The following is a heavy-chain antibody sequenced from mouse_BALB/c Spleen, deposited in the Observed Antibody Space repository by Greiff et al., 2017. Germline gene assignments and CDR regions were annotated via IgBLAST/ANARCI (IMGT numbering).Heavy chain of an antibody. J-gene: IGHJ4*01. CDR2: ISAGGSYT. Sequence: EVHLVESGGGLVKPGGSLKLSCAASGFTFSDYYMYWVRQTPEKRLEWVATISAGGSYTYYPDSVKGRFTISRDNAKNNLYLRMSSLKSEDTAMYYCAREEKNCYGNYGGAMDYWGQGTSVTGSA. D-gene: IGHD2-1*01. CDR3: AREEKNCYGNYGGAMDY. CDR1: GFTFSDYY. V-gene: IGHV5-4*02.